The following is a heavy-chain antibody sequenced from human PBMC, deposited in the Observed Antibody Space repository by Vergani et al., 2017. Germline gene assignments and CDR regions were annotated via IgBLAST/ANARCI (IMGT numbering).Heavy chain of an antibody. J-gene: IGHJ4*02. CDR3: ARGLGGYYDSSGYYEDY. CDR2: MNPNSGNT. CDR1: GYTFTSYD. D-gene: IGHD3-22*01. Sequence: QVQLVQSGAEVKTPGASVKVSCKASGYTFTSYDINWVRQATGQGLEWMGWMNPNSGNTGYAQKFQGRVTMTRNTSISTAYMELSSLRSEDTAVYYCARGLGGYYDSSGYYEDYWGQGTLVTVSS. V-gene: IGHV1-8*01.